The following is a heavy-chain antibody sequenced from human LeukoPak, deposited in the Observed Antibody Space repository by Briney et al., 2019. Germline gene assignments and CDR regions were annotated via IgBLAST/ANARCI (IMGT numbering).Heavy chain of an antibody. Sequence: SETLSLTCTVAGGSISSGRYYWSWIRQPAGKGLEWIGRIYTSGSTNYNPSLKSRVTISVDTSKNQFSLKLSSVTAADTAVYYCASGYGDAFDIWGQGTMVTVSS. CDR1: GGSISSGRYY. V-gene: IGHV4-61*02. CDR2: IYTSGST. CDR3: ASGYGDAFDI. J-gene: IGHJ3*02. D-gene: IGHD3-22*01.